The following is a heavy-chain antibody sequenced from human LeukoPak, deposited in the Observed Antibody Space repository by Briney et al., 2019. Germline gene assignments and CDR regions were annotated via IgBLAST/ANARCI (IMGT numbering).Heavy chain of an antibody. CDR3: AREAVANFRGHYFDY. CDR2: IIPIFGTA. J-gene: IGHJ4*02. CDR1: GGTFSSYA. Sequence: GSSVKVSCKASGGTFSSYAISWVRQAPGQGLEWMGGIIPIFGTANYAQKFQGRVTITADESTSTAYMELSSLRSEDTAVYYCAREAVANFRGHYFDYWGQGTLVTVSS. V-gene: IGHV1-69*01. D-gene: IGHD4-23*01.